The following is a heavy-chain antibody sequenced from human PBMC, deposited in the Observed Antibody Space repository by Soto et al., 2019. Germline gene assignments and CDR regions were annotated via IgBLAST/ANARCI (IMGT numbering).Heavy chain of an antibody. J-gene: IGHJ4*02. CDR3: AKVLYYDILTGLDY. Sequence: SGGSLRLSCAASGFTFGSYAMTWVRQAPGKGLEWVSAISGSGSSTYYADSVKGRFIISRDNSKNTLYLQMNSLRAEDTAVYYCAKVLYYDILTGLDYWGQGTLVTVSS. CDR1: GFTFGSYA. D-gene: IGHD3-9*01. CDR2: ISGSGSST. V-gene: IGHV3-23*01.